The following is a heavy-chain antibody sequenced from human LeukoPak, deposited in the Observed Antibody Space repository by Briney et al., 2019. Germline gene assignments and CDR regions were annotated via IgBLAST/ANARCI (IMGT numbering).Heavy chain of an antibody. CDR1: GDSIGSYY. J-gene: IGHJ5*01. D-gene: IGHD3-16*02. Sequence: SETLSLTCSVSGDSIGSYYWTWIRQSPGKGLKRIGYIYYGGSTNYSPSLKSRVSISVDTSNNQFSLQLRSVSAADTAIYYCARGRARDGSYPWFDSWGQGTLVTVSS. CDR3: ARGRARDGSYPWFDS. V-gene: IGHV4-59*01. CDR2: IYYGGST.